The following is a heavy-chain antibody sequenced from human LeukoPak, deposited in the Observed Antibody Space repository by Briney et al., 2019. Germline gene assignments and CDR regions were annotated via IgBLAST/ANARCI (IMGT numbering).Heavy chain of an antibody. J-gene: IGHJ3*02. CDR3: AKAGDYRNHYAFDI. D-gene: IGHD4-11*01. CDR2: IRYDGSNK. CDR1: GFTFSSYG. V-gene: IGHV3-30*02. Sequence: PGGSLRLSCAASGFTFSSYGMHWVRQAPGKGLEWVAFIRYDGSNKYYADSVKGRFTISRDNSKNTLYLQMNSLRAEDTAVYYCAKAGDYRNHYAFDIWGQGTMVTVSS.